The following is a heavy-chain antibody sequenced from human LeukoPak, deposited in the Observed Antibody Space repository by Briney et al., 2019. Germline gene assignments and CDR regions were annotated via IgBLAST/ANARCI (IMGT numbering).Heavy chain of an antibody. Sequence: PGKSLTLSCVVSGFNFDNFAMHWVRQPLGKGLEWVAVISHDGRTKYYADSMKGRIAISRDNSKNTLFLQMNNLRSEDTALYYCVSPTADYPFLYYFDSWGQGTLVTVSS. J-gene: IGHJ4*02. CDR3: VSPTADYPFLYYFDS. V-gene: IGHV3-30*09. CDR2: ISHDGRTK. CDR1: GFNFDNFA. D-gene: IGHD5-12*01.